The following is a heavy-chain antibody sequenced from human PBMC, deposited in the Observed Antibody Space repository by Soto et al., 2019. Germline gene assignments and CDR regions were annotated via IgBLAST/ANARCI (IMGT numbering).Heavy chain of an antibody. J-gene: IGHJ5*02. CDR2: MHYSGSS. CDR1: GDSISSYY. V-gene: IGHV4-59*01. Sequence: SETLSLTCTVSGDSISSYYWSWFRQPPGQGLDWLGYMHYSGSSNYNPSLESRITISVDTSKNQFSLKLSSVTAADTAVYYCARRGKSNWFDPWGQGTLVTVSS. CDR3: ARRGKSNWFDP.